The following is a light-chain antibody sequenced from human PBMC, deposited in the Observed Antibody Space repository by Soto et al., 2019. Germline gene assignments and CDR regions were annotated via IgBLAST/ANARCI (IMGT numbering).Light chain of an antibody. V-gene: IGKV3-11*01. CDR3: QQRSNWPYT. CDR2: DAS. CDR1: QSVSSY. Sequence: EIVLTQSPATLSLSPGERATLSCRASQSVSSYLAWYQQKPGQAPRLLIYDASNRATGIPARFSGSGSGTAFTLTISSREPEDFAVYYCQQRSNWPYTVGQGTKLEIK. J-gene: IGKJ2*01.